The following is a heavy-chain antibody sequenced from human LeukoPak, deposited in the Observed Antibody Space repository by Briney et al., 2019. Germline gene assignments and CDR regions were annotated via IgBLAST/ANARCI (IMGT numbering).Heavy chain of an antibody. CDR2: IDSDGSST. Sequence: GGSLRLSCAASGFTFSSYRMNWVRQAPGKGLVWVSRIDSDGSSTNYADSVKGRFTISRDNAKNTLYLQMNSLRDEDTAVYYCARGVATIMSWGQGTLVTVSS. J-gene: IGHJ4*02. CDR1: GFTFSSYR. CDR3: ARGVATIMS. V-gene: IGHV3-74*01. D-gene: IGHD5-12*01.